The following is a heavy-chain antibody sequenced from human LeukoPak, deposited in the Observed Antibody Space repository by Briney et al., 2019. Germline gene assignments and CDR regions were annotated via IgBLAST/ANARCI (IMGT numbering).Heavy chain of an antibody. CDR3: AKDHGSSDWYYFDY. Sequence: PGGSLRLSCAASGFTFINYAMSWVRQTPGKGLEWVSATVGGRPDTYHADSVRGRFTVSRDNSKNTLYLQMNTLRADDTAVYYCAKDHGSSDWYYFDYWGQGTLVTVSS. V-gene: IGHV3-23*01. D-gene: IGHD6-13*01. CDR1: GFTFINYA. J-gene: IGHJ4*02. CDR2: TVGGRPDT.